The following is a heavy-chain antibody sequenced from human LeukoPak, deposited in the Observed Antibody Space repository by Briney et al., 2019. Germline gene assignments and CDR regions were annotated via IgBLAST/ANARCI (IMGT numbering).Heavy chain of an antibody. D-gene: IGHD3-22*01. Sequence: PSETLSLTCTVSGGSISSYYWSWSRQPPGKGLEWIGYIYYSGSTNYNPSLKSRVTISVDTSKNQFSLKLSSVTAADTAVYYCARHYGSSGYYFSSLDYWGQGTLVTVSS. CDR2: IYYSGST. CDR1: GGSISSYY. V-gene: IGHV4-59*08. J-gene: IGHJ4*02. CDR3: ARHYGSSGYYFSSLDY.